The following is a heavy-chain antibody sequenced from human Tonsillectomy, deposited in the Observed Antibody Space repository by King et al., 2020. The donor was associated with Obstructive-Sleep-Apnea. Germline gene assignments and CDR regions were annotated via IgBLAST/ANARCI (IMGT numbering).Heavy chain of an antibody. CDR3: ARDQGLRCQFCTFDP. D-gene: IGHD2/OR15-2a*01. J-gene: IGHJ5*02. CDR2: ISYDGSSK. CDR1: GFTFSSYA. V-gene: IGHV3-30*04. Sequence: VQLVESGGGVVQPGRSLRLSCAASGFTFSSYAMYWVRQAPGKGLVCVAVISYDGSSKYYADSVKGRFTISRDNSKNTLYMQMNSLRAEDTAVYYCARDQGLRCQFCTFDPWGQGTLVTVSS.